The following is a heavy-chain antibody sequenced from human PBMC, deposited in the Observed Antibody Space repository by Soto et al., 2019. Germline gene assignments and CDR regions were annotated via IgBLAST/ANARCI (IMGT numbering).Heavy chain of an antibody. CDR2: IYHSGST. Sequence: SETLSLTCAVSCYSISSGYYWGWIRQPPGKGLEWIGSIYHSGSTYYNPSLKSRVTISVDTSKNQFSLKLSSVTAADTAVYYCAREGGYCSSTSCLYYYYYYGMDVWGQGTTVT. CDR1: CYSISSGYY. CDR3: AREGGYCSSTSCLYYYYYYGMDV. J-gene: IGHJ6*02. D-gene: IGHD2-2*03. V-gene: IGHV4-38-2*01.